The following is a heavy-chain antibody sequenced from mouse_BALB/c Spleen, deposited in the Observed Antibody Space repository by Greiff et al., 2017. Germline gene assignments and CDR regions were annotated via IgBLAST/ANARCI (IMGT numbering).Heavy chain of an antibody. Sequence: EVKLVEPGPSLVKPSQTLSLTCSVTGYSITSGYWNWIRKFPGNKLEYMGHISYSGSTYYNPSLKSRISITRDTSKNQYYLQLNSVTTEDTATYYCARSHYDYPFAYWGQGTLVTVSA. D-gene: IGHD2-4*01. CDR2: ISYSGST. J-gene: IGHJ3*01. V-gene: IGHV3-8*02. CDR1: GYSITSGY. CDR3: ARSHYDYPFAY.